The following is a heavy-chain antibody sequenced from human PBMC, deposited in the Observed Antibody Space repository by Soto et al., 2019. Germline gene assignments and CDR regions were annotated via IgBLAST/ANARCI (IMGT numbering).Heavy chain of an antibody. CDR3: ARFRDGLDY. Sequence: QVQLVESGGGVVQPGRSLRLSCAASGFTFNNYGMHWVRQAPGKGLEWVAVIWYDGSNKYYIDSVKGRFTISRDDSKNTLYLQMNSLRAEDTAVYYCARFRDGLDYWGQGSQVTVSS. V-gene: IGHV3-33*01. CDR1: GFTFNNYG. CDR2: IWYDGSNK. J-gene: IGHJ4*02.